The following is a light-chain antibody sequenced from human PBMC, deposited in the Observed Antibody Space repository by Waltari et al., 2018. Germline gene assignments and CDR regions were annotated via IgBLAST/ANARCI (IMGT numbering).Light chain of an antibody. CDR1: SSNIGAGYD. CDR2: GNN. J-gene: IGLJ2*01. CDR3: QSYDSNLVV. V-gene: IGLV1-40*01. Sequence: QSVLTQPPSVSGAPGQRVTISCTGNSSNIGAGYDVHWYQQLPGTAPKLLVYGNNKRPSGVPDRFSGSKSGTSASLAITGLQAEDEADYYCQSYDSNLVVFGGGTKLTVL.